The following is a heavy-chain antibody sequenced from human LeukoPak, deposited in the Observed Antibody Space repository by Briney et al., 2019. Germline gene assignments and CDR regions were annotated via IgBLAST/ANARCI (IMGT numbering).Heavy chain of an antibody. CDR1: GFTFRSYG. CDR3: AKSHSIAAEGFYYYGMDV. D-gene: IGHD6-13*01. CDR2: ISNDGSHK. Sequence: GGSLRLSCAASGFTFRSYGMHWVRRAPGKGLEWVAIISNDGSHKYYADSVKGRFTISRDNSKNTLYLQMNSLRAEDTAVYYCAKSHSIAAEGFYYYGMDVWGQGTTVTVSS. V-gene: IGHV3-30*18. J-gene: IGHJ6*02.